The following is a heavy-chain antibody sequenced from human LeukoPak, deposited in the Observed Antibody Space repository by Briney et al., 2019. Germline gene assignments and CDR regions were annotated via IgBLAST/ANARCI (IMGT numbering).Heavy chain of an antibody. CDR1: GGSISSSSYY. CDR3: ARRISSSWYYFDY. J-gene: IGHJ4*02. CDR2: IYYSGST. Sequence: SETLSLTCTVSGGSISSSSYYWGWIRQPPGKGLEWIGSIYYSGSTYYNPSLKSRVTISVGTSKNQFSLKLSSVTAADTAVYYCARRISSSWYYFDYWGQGTLVTVSS. V-gene: IGHV4-39*01. D-gene: IGHD6-13*01.